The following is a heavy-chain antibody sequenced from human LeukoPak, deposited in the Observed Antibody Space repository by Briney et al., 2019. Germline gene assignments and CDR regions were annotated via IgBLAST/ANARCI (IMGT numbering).Heavy chain of an antibody. CDR3: ARGGNYWPQWWFDP. D-gene: IGHD1-26*01. J-gene: IGHJ5*02. Sequence: SETLSLTCTVSSGSISTCYWSWMRQPPGKGLEWIGYIYYTGSTSYNPSLKSRVTMSLDASKNQFSLELNSVTPADTAVYYCARGGNYWPQWWFDPRGRGTLVSVSS. CDR2: IYYTGST. V-gene: IGHV4-59*01. CDR1: SGSISTCY.